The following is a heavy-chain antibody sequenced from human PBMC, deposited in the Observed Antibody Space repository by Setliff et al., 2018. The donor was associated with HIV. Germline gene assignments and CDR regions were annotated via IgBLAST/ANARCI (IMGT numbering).Heavy chain of an antibody. CDR1: GFTYSNYA. V-gene: IGHV3-30*01. CDR2: ISYDGSHV. Sequence: GGSLRLSCAASGFTYSNYAMHWVRQAPGKGLEWMAVISYDGSHVSYADSVKGRFTISRDNSKNTLYLQMNSLRTEDTAVYYCARVFSSSWYGIDCWGQGTLVTVSS. D-gene: IGHD6-13*01. J-gene: IGHJ4*02. CDR3: ARVFSSSWYGIDC.